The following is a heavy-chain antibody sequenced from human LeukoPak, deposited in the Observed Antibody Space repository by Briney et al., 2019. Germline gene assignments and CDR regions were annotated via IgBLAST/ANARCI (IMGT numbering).Heavy chain of an antibody. D-gene: IGHD2-2*01. Sequence: ASVKVSCKASGYTFTSYGISWVRQAPGQGLEWMGWISAYNGNTNYAQKLQGRVTMTTDTSTSTAYMELRSLRSDDTAVYYCARDRIVVVPAAMQGYYYGMDVWGQGTTVTVSS. CDR1: GYTFTSYG. J-gene: IGHJ6*02. CDR2: ISAYNGNT. CDR3: ARDRIVVVPAAMQGYYYGMDV. V-gene: IGHV1-18*01.